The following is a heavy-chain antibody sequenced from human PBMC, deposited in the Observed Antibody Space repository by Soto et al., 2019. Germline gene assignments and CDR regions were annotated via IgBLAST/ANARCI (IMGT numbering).Heavy chain of an antibody. J-gene: IGHJ4*02. CDR1: GFSFNSNA. D-gene: IGHD2-15*01. CDR2: ISGSDNST. Sequence: EVQLLESGGGLVQPGGCLRLSCAASGFSFNSNAMNWFRQTPGKGLEWVSVISGSDNSTYYADSVKGGFTTSRDNSKNTLYLQMNSLRAEDTAVYYSVKGGRGRASCYTDVDSWGQGPLVTVSP. CDR3: VKGGRGRASCYTDVDS. V-gene: IGHV3-23*01.